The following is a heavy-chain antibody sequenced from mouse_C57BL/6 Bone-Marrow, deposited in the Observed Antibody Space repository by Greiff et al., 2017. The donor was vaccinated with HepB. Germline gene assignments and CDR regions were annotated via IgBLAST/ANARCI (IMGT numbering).Heavy chain of an antibody. V-gene: IGHV5-2*03. CDR1: EYEFPSHD. CDR3: ARPFLTSAWFAY. J-gene: IGHJ3*01. CDR2: INSDGGST. Sequence: EVKLVESGGGLVQPGESLKLSCESNEYEFPSHDMSWVRKTPEKRLELVAAINSDGGSTYYPDTMERRFIIPRDNTKKTLYLQMSSLRSEDTALYYCARPFLTSAWFAYWGQGTLVTVSA. D-gene: IGHD1-1*01.